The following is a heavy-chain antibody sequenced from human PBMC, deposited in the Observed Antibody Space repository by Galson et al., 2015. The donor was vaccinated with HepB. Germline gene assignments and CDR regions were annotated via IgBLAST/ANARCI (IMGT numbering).Heavy chain of an antibody. D-gene: IGHD1-7*01. CDR1: GFTSSSHS. CDR3: AKRETTHEVRPLDV. V-gene: IGHV3-23*01. Sequence: SLRLSCAASGFTSSSHSMSWIRQAPGKGLEWVTMISGTGGTTIHAESVKGRFTISRDNSKNTLYLQMNTLRAEDTAVYYCAKRETTHEVRPLDVWGQGTTVTVSS. CDR2: ISGTGGTT. J-gene: IGHJ6*02.